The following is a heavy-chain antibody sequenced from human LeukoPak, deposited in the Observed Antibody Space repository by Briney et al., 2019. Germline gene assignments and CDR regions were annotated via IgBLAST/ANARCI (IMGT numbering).Heavy chain of an antibody. CDR1: GFTVSSNY. V-gene: IGHV3-66*01. CDR2: IYSGGST. Sequence: PGGSLRLSCAASGFTVSSNYMSWVRQAPGKGLEWVSVIYSGGSTYYADSVKGRFTISRDNAKNSLYLQMNSLRAEDTAVYYCAREPYDYVWGSYGPVDYWGQGTLVTVSS. J-gene: IGHJ4*02. CDR3: AREPYDYVWGSYGPVDY. D-gene: IGHD3-16*01.